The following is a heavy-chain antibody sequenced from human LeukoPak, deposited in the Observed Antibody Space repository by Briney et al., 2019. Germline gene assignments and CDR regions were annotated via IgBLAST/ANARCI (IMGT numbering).Heavy chain of an antibody. D-gene: IGHD5-18*01. CDR2: IRSKAYGGTT. J-gene: IGHJ6*02. V-gene: IGHV3-49*03. CDR1: GFSLGDYA. Sequence: PGGSLRLSCTASGFSLGDYAMSWFRQAPGKGLEWVGFIRSKAYGGTTEYAASVKGRFTISRDDSKSIAYLQMNSLKTEDTAVYYCTRVTDTAMALDCYYYGMDVWGQGTTVTVSS. CDR3: TRVTDTAMALDCYYYGMDV.